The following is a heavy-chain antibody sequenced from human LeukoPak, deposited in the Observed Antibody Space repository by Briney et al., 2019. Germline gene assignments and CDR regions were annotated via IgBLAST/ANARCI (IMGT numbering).Heavy chain of an antibody. J-gene: IGHJ4*02. CDR3: ARGPRQPVPGELHY. D-gene: IGHD6-13*01. CDR1: GGSFSGYY. Sequence: SETLSLTCAVYGGSFSGYYWSWIRQPPGKGLEWIGEINHSGSTNYNPSLKSRVTISVDTSKNQFSLKLSSVTAADTAVYYCARGPRQPVPGELHYWGQGTLVTVSS. CDR2: INHSGST. V-gene: IGHV4-34*01.